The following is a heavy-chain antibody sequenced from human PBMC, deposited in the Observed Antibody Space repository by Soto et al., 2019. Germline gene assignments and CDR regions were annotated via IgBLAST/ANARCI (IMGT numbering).Heavy chain of an antibody. V-gene: IGHV3-23*01. CDR1: GFIFKYHA. Sequence: EVELLESGGGLVQPGGSLRLSCTGSGFIFKYHAMTWVRQAPGKGLGWVSVISNVGDDVHYSASVKGRFTISRDNSRDIVYLQMTSLRVEDTAVYYCSKYTEGPYRWFDPWGQGTLVTVSS. D-gene: IGHD3-16*02. J-gene: IGHJ5*02. CDR3: SKYTEGPYRWFDP. CDR2: ISNVGDDV.